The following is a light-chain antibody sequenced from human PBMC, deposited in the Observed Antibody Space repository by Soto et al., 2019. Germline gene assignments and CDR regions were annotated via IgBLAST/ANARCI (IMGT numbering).Light chain of an antibody. V-gene: IGKV1-39*02. CDR1: RTINTY. CDR2: GAS. J-gene: IGKJ3*01. Sequence: DVRMTQSPSSLSASVGDTITITCRASRTINTYLNWFQQKPGEPPRLLIYGASTLHDGVPSRFSGSGSGADFTLTISGLQPEDFATYYCQKHDGVPQFGPGTKVDF. CDR3: QKHDGVPQ.